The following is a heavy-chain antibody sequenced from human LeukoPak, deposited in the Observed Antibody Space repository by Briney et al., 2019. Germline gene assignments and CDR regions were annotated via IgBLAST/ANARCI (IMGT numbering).Heavy chain of an antibody. J-gene: IGHJ4*02. CDR2: ISAYSGNT. CDR1: GYTFTSYG. V-gene: IGHV1-18*01. Sequence: SVKVSCKASGYTFTSYGISWVRQAPGQGLEWMGWISAYSGNTNYAQKLQGRVTMTTDTSTSTAYMELRSLRSDDTAVYYCARYSSGWYPLDYWGQGTLVTVSS. CDR3: ARYSSGWYPLDY. D-gene: IGHD6-19*01.